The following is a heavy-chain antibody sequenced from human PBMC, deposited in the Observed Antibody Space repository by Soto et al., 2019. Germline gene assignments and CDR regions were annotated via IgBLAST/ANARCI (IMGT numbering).Heavy chain of an antibody. J-gene: IGHJ3*02. CDR1: GYPVTAYY. V-gene: IGHV1-2*02. D-gene: IGHD3-3*01. Sequence: QLHLVQSGAVVKKPGASVTVSCSASGYPVTAYYMHWVRQAPGRGLEWMGGINPATGAAKYTQTFQGRVTMTRDTSTSTLFMEPSALTSEDTAGFCCARGGGVGVAGSAAFDMWGQGTLVTVSS. CDR3: ARGGGVGVAGSAAFDM. CDR2: INPATGAA.